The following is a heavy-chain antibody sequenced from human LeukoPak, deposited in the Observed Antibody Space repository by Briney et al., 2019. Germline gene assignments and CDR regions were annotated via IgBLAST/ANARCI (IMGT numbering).Heavy chain of an antibody. Sequence: PGGSLRLSCAASGFTVSSNTVIWVRQAPGKGLEWVSVLQRDGTTYYKDSVEGRFTISRDDSKNSLYLQMNSLRAEDTAVYFCARGSYSKNDYWGQGTLVTVSS. J-gene: IGHJ4*02. CDR2: LQRDGTT. CDR1: GFTVSSNT. D-gene: IGHD4-11*01. V-gene: IGHV3-53*01. CDR3: ARGSYSKNDY.